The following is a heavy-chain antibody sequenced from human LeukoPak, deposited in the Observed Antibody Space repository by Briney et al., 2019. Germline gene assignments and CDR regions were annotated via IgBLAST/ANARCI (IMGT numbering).Heavy chain of an antibody. D-gene: IGHD5-12*01. CDR3: ARQGKRWLQLRSPSMIDY. J-gene: IGHJ4*02. CDR1: GFTFSSYW. V-gene: IGHV3-7*01. Sequence: GGSLRLSCAASGFTFSSYWMSWVRQAPGKGLEWVANIKQDGSEKYYVDSVKGRFTISRDNAKNSLYLQMNSLRAEDTAVYYCARQGKRWLQLRSPSMIDYWGQGTLVTVSS. CDR2: IKQDGSEK.